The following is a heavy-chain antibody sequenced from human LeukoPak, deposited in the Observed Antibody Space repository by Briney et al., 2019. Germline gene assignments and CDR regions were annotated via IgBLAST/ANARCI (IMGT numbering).Heavy chain of an antibody. D-gene: IGHD5-18*01. CDR2: IWYGGSNK. Sequence: PGGSLRLSCAASGFTFSSYGMHWVRQAPGKGLEWVAVIWYGGSNKYYADSVEGRFTISRDNSKNTLYLQMNSLRAEDTAVYYCASSGYVIGTAMVMDLFDYWGQGTLVTVSS. V-gene: IGHV3-33*01. CDR1: GFTFSSYG. CDR3: ASSGYVIGTAMVMDLFDY. J-gene: IGHJ4*02.